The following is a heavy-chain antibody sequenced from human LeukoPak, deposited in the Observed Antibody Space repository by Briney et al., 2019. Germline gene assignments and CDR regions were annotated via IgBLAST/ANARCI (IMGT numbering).Heavy chain of an antibody. Sequence: GGSLRLSCAASGFTFSSYGMHWVRQAPGKGLEWVAVISYDGSNKYYADSVKGRFTISRDNSKNTLYLQMNSLRAEDTAVYYCAKEGVVEAADFYFDYWGQGTLVTVSS. D-gene: IGHD2-15*01. CDR2: ISYDGSNK. V-gene: IGHV3-30*18. J-gene: IGHJ4*02. CDR1: GFTFSSYG. CDR3: AKEGVVEAADFYFDY.